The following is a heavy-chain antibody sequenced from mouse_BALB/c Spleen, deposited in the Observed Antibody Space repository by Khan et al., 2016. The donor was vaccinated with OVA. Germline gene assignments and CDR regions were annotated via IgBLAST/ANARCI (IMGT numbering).Heavy chain of an antibody. Sequence: QVRLQQSGAELARPGASVKLSCKASGYNFTDYYINWVKQRTGQGLEWIGEIYPGSGNTYYNEKFKGKATLTADKSSSTAYMQLSSLTSEDSAVYFCAREWGAGFPDWGQGTLVTVSA. V-gene: IGHV1-77*01. CDR1: GYNFTDYY. CDR2: IYPGSGNT. CDR3: AREWGAGFPD. J-gene: IGHJ3*01.